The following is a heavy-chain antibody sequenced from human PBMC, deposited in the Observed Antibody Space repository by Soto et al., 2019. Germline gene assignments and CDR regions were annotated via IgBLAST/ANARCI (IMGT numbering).Heavy chain of an antibody. CDR1: GGTFSSYA. J-gene: IGHJ6*02. Sequence: GASVKVSCKASGGTFSSYAVSWVRQAPGQGLEWMGGIIPIFGTANYAQKFQGRVTITADESTSTAYMELSSLRSEDTAVYYCARVVETTIRISYYYGMDVWGQGTTVTGSS. D-gene: IGHD2-2*01. V-gene: IGHV1-69*13. CDR3: ARVVETTIRISYYYGMDV. CDR2: IIPIFGTA.